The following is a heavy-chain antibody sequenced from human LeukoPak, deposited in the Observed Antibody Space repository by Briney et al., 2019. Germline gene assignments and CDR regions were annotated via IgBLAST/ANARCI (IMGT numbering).Heavy chain of an antibody. CDR3: ARLNGDGFDI. CDR1: GGSISSYY. V-gene: IGHV4-4*07. D-gene: IGHD2-8*01. CDR2: IYSSGST. J-gene: IGHJ3*02. Sequence: SETLSLTCTVSGGSISSYYWSWIRQPAGKGLEWIGRIYSSGSTNYAPSLKSRVTMSIDTSKKHLSLKLNTVTAADTAVYYCARLNGDGFDIWGQGTKVTVSS.